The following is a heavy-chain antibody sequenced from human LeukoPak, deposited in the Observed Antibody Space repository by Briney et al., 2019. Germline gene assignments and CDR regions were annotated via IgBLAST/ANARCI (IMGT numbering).Heavy chain of an antibody. Sequence: GASVKVSCKASGYTFTSYYMHWVRQAPGQGLEWMGIINPSGGSTSYAQKFQGRVTMTRDTSTSTVYMELSSLRSEDTAVYYCASTPNNPVGALDCWGQGTLVTVSS. D-gene: IGHD1/OR15-1a*01. CDR3: ASTPNNPVGALDC. J-gene: IGHJ4*02. V-gene: IGHV1-46*01. CDR1: GYTFTSYY. CDR2: INPSGGST.